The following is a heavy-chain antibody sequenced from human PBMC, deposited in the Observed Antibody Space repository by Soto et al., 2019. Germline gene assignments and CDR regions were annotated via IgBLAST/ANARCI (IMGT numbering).Heavy chain of an antibody. V-gene: IGHV3-30*18. J-gene: IGHJ6*02. CDR2: ISYDGSNK. D-gene: IGHD2-2*02. CDR1: GFTFSSYG. Sequence: GGSLRLSCAASGFTFSSYGMHWVRQAPDKGLEWVAVISYDGSNKYYADSVKGRFTISRDNSKNTLYLQMNSLRAEDTAVYYCAKDLIYCSSTSCYTIGYYYGMDVWGQGTTVTVSS. CDR3: AKDLIYCSSTSCYTIGYYYGMDV.